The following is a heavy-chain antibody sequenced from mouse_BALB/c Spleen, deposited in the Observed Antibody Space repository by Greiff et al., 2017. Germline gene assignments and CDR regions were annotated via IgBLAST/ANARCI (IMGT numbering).Heavy chain of an antibody. D-gene: IGHD1-1*01. CDR3: ARVGYYGSSPAWFAY. Sequence: QVQLKESGPGLVAPSQSLSITCTVSGFSLTSYGVHWVRQPPGKGLEWLGVIWAGGSTNYNSALMSRLSISKDNSKSQVFLKMNSLQTDDTAMYYCARVGYYGSSPAWFAYWGQGTLVTVSA. CDR2: IWAGGST. CDR1: GFSLTSYG. J-gene: IGHJ3*01. V-gene: IGHV2-9*02.